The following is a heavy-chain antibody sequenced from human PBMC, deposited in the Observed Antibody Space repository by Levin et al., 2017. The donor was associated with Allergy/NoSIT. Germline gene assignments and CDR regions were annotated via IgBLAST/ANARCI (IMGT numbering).Heavy chain of an antibody. Sequence: GGSLRLSCAASGFSFSNAYMHWVRQAPGKGLEWVGHIMRESDGGTVEYAAPVNGRFTISRDDPKNTLYLQMSSLKTDDTAVYSCYGSRSSLGVDVWGQGTTVTVSS. CDR1: GFSFSNAY. J-gene: IGHJ6*02. CDR2: IMRESDGGTV. D-gene: IGHD3-10*01. V-gene: IGHV3-15*07. CDR3: YGSRSSLGVDV.